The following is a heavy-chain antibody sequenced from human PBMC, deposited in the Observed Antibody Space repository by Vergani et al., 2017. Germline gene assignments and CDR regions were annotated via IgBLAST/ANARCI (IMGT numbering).Heavy chain of an antibody. CDR2: IYSGGST. CDR1: GFTVSSNY. Sequence: EVQLVESGGGLVQPGGSLRLSCAASGFTVSSNYISWVRQARGKGLERVSVIYSGGSTDYADSVKGRFTISRHNSKNTLYLQMNSLSAEDTAVYYCALGYSYGYAACDIWGQGTMVTVSS. CDR3: ALGYSYGYAACDI. V-gene: IGHV3-53*04. D-gene: IGHD5-18*01. J-gene: IGHJ3*02.